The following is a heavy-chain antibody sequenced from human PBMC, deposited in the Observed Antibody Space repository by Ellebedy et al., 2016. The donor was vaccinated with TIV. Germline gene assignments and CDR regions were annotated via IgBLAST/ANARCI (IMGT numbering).Heavy chain of an antibody. J-gene: IGHJ4*02. CDR2: IYYSGST. CDR3: ARGLYGDYALDY. Sequence: SETLSLTXTVSGGSISSYYWSWIRQPPGKGLEWIGYIYYSGSTNYNPSLKSRVTISVDTSKNQFSLKLSSVTAADTAVYYCARGLYGDYALDYWGQGTLVTVSS. D-gene: IGHD4-17*01. V-gene: IGHV4-59*12. CDR1: GGSISSYY.